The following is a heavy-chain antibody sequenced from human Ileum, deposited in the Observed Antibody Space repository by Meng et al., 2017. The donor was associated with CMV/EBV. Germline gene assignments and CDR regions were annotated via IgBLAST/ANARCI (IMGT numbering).Heavy chain of an antibody. CDR2: ISGGSLDT. Sequence: LSFVASGFTFSSYAMAWVRQAPGKGLEWVSSISGGSLDTYYAESVRGRFTVSRDNSKNTLYLQMNSLTAEDTAVFYCARDTRPGPLDYWGQGTLVTVSS. CDR1: GFTFSSYA. D-gene: IGHD2-15*01. J-gene: IGHJ4*02. V-gene: IGHV3-23*01. CDR3: ARDTRPGPLDY.